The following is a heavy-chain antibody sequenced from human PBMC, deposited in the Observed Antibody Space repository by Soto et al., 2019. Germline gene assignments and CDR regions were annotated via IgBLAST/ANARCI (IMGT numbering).Heavy chain of an antibody. J-gene: IGHJ6*02. CDR3: ARDKGDFWSGYPRFGMDV. V-gene: IGHV3-53*01. CDR2: IYSGGST. CDR1: GFTVSSNY. D-gene: IGHD3-3*01. Sequence: GGSLRLSCAAPGFTVSSNYMSWVRQAPGKGLEWVSVIYSGGSTYYADSVKGRFTISRDNSKNTLYLQMNSLRAEDTAVYYCARDKGDFWSGYPRFGMDVWGQGTTVTVSS.